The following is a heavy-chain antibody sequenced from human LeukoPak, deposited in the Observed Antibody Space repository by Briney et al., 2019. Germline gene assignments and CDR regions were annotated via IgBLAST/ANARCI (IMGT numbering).Heavy chain of an antibody. V-gene: IGHV3-53*01. J-gene: IGHJ4*02. CDR2: IYSGGST. CDR1: GFTVSSNY. Sequence: SLGSLRLSCAASGFTVSSNYMSWVRQAPGKGLEWVSVIYSGGSTYYADSVKGRFTISRDNSKNTLYLQMNSLRAEDTAVYYCARVGDGYIPADYWGQGTLVTVSS. D-gene: IGHD5-24*01. CDR3: ARVGDGYIPADY.